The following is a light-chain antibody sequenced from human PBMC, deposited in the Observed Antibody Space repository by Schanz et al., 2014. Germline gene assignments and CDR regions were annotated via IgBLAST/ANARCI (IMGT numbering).Light chain of an antibody. V-gene: IGLV1-40*01. CDR3: SSYAGSENVVV. J-gene: IGLJ2*01. CDR2: GNS. CDR1: SSNIGAGYD. Sequence: QSVLTQPPSVSGAPGQRVTISCTGSSSNIGAGYDVHWYQQLPGTAPKLLIYGNSNRPSGVPDRFSGSKSGTSASLAITGLQAEDEADYYCSSYAGSENVVVFGGGTKLTVL.